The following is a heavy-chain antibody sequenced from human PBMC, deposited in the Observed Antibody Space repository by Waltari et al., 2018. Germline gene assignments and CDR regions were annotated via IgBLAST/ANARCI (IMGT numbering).Heavy chain of an antibody. Sequence: QVQLVQSGAEVQKPGASVKVSCKASGYTFTGNYIPWVRQAPGQGLEWMGWINPNSGGTKYAQKFQGRVTITRDTSISTAYMELSRLTSDDTAVYYCARPLAPGGDYWGQGTLVTVSS. CDR3: ARPLAPGGDY. CDR1: GYTFTGNY. CDR2: INPNSGGT. V-gene: IGHV1-2*02. J-gene: IGHJ4*02. D-gene: IGHD3-3*02.